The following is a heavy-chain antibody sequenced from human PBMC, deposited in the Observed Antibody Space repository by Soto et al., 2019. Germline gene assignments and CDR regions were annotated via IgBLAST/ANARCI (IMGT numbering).Heavy chain of an antibody. Sequence: TLSLTCGVSGGTIISGGYSWSLIPQPPWKGLEWIGYIPHSASTSYNPSIQSRVTISVDRSRNQFSLQMRSMTAEATAVYYCARTSYECLTGRLDTYDMWRQGTVVTVSS. CDR1: GGTIISGGYS. CDR2: IPHSAST. J-gene: IGHJ3*02. D-gene: IGHD3-9*01. V-gene: IGHV4-30-2*01. CDR3: ARTSYECLTGRLDTYDM.